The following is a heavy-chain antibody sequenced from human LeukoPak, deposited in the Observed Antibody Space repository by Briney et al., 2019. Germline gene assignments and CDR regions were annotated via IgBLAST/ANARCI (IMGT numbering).Heavy chain of an antibody. Sequence: ASVKVSCKASGGTFSSYAISWVRQAPGQGHEWMGGIIPIFGTANYAQKCQGRVTITTDESTSTAYMELSSLRSEDTALDYCAREGSSPNGDFDFRGHGTLVTVAS. CDR3: AREGSSPNGDFDF. J-gene: IGHJ4*01. CDR1: GGTFSSYA. D-gene: IGHD6-13*01. CDR2: IIPIFGTA. V-gene: IGHV1-69*05.